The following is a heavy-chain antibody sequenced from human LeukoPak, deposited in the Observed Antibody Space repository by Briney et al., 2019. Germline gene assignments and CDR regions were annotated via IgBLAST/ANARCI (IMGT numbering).Heavy chain of an antibody. Sequence: SETLSLTCTVSGGSISSGGYYWSWIRQHPGTGLEWIGYIYYSGSTYYNPSLKSRVTISVDTSKNQFSLKLSSVTAADTAVYYCARDLSETAVVPYYWGQGTLVTVSS. J-gene: IGHJ4*02. CDR2: IYYSGST. CDR3: ARDLSETAVVPYY. V-gene: IGHV4-31*03. D-gene: IGHD6-19*01. CDR1: GGSISSGGYY.